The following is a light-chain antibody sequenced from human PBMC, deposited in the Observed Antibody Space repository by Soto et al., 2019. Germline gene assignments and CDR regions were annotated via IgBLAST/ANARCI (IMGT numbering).Light chain of an antibody. CDR1: QSLIHSDGNTY. V-gene: IGKV2-30*02. Sequence: DVVMTQSPLSLPVTLGQPASISCRSSQSLIHSDGNTYLSWFQQRPGPSPRRLIYEVSDRDSGVPDRFTGSGSGTDFTLKISRVEAEDVGVYYCMQGTHWPWTFGQGTEVELK. CDR2: EVS. J-gene: IGKJ1*01. CDR3: MQGTHWPWT.